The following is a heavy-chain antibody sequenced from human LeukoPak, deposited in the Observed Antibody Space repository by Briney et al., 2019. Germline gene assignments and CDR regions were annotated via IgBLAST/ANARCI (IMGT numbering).Heavy chain of an antibody. D-gene: IGHD6-19*01. CDR1: GYSFPSYW. J-gene: IGHJ4*02. Sequence: HGESLKISCKGSGYSFPSYWTAWVRQMPGKGLEWMGIIYPGDSDTRYSPSFQGQVTFSADKSISTAYLQWSSLKASDTAMYYCARPYDSGWTGFEYWGQGTLVTVSS. CDR2: IYPGDSDT. V-gene: IGHV5-51*01. CDR3: ARPYDSGWTGFEY.